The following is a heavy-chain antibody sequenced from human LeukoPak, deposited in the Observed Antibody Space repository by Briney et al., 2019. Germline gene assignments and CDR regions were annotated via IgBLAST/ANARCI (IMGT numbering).Heavy chain of an antibody. V-gene: IGHV3-30*02. CDR1: GFTFTSYG. Sequence: GGSLRLSCAASGFTFTSYGIHWVRQAPGKGLEWVAFIRYDGSNKYYADSVKARFTISRDNSKNTLYLQMNSLRAEDTAVYYCAKKGVSSSSDYFDYWGQGTLITVSS. CDR3: AKKGVSSSSDYFDY. CDR2: IRYDGSNK. J-gene: IGHJ4*02. D-gene: IGHD6-13*01.